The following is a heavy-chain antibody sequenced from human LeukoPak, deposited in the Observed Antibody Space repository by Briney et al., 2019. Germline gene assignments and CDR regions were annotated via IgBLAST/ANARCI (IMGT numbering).Heavy chain of an antibody. CDR1: GFTFSSYS. D-gene: IGHD3-22*01. J-gene: IGHJ4*02. Sequence: GGSLRLSCAASGFTFSSYSMNWVRQAPGKGLEWVSYISSSSSTIYYADSVKGRFTISRDNAKNSLYLQMNSLRAEDTAVYYCAKALVVVIVPYYFDYWGQGTLVTVSS. CDR3: AKALVVVIVPYYFDY. CDR2: ISSSSSTI. V-gene: IGHV3-48*04.